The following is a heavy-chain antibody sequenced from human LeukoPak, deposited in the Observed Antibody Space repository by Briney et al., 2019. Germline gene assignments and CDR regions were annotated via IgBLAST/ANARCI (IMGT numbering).Heavy chain of an antibody. CDR1: PDTFTRYG. Sequence: ASVKVSCKASPDTFTRYGITWVRQAPGQGLEWMGVINLSGGSTTYAQSLQGRLTLTRDVSTYTVSMELKSLRSDDTAVYYCATSSGTFYDEYYLDYWGQGTRVTVSS. D-gene: IGHD1-26*01. V-gene: IGHV1-46*04. CDR2: INLSGGST. CDR3: ATSSGTFYDEYYLDY. J-gene: IGHJ4*02.